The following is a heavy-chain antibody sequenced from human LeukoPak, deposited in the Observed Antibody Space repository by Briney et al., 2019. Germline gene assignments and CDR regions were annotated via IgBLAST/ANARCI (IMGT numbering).Heavy chain of an antibody. CDR2: ISFDGGDI. D-gene: IGHD2-2*01. CDR1: GFTFSNYG. Sequence: PGGSLRLSCAASGFTFSNYGIHWVRQAPGKGLEWVTVISFDGGDIYYADSMKGRFTISRDNSKNTLYLQMNSLRPEDTAVYYCAKDAARVSADYYFDYWGQGTLVTVSS. CDR3: AKDAARVSADYYFDY. J-gene: IGHJ4*02. V-gene: IGHV3-30*18.